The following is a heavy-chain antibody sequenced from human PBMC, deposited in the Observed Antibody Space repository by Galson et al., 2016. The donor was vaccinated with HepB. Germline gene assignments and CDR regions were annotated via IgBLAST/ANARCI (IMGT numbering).Heavy chain of an antibody. Sequence: SETLSLTCSASRSGSYYWSWIRQSPGKGLEWLGYVFSTGESEYNPSLQGRISISLDTSKHQFSLRLTSLTPADTAVYYCAREHTTYGPPDHWGQGTPVTVSS. CDR1: RSGSYY. CDR2: VFSTGES. CDR3: AREHTTYGPPDH. J-gene: IGHJ4*02. V-gene: IGHV4-61*01. D-gene: IGHD2/OR15-2a*01.